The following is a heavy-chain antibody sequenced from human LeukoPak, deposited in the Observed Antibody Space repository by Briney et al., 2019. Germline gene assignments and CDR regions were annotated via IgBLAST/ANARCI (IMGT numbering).Heavy chain of an antibody. CDR3: ARQRTGLDS. J-gene: IGHJ4*02. V-gene: IGHV5-51*01. CDR1: GNNFSNYW. CDR2: VYHGDSDT. Sequence: ESLKNSWKGSGNNFSNYWVGWGRQMAGEGLEWMGIVYHGDSDTRYSPSFQGHVTFSADKSISTAYLQWSSLKASDTVMYYCARQRTGLDSWGPGTLVTVSS. D-gene: IGHD3/OR15-3a*01.